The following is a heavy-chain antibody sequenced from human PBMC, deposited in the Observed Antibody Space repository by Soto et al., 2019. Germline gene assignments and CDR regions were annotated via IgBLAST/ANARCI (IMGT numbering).Heavy chain of an antibody. CDR3: AKRSSSSTFDY. J-gene: IGHJ4*02. CDR1: GFTFSSYA. V-gene: IGHV3-23*01. D-gene: IGHD6-6*01. Sequence: EVPLLESGGGLVQPGESLRLSCAASGFTFSSYAMSWVRQAPGKGLEWVSVISGSDDSTYYADSVKGRFTNSRDTSKNTLYLQMNSLRAEDTAVYYCAKRSSSSTFDYWGQGTLVTVSS. CDR2: ISGSDDST.